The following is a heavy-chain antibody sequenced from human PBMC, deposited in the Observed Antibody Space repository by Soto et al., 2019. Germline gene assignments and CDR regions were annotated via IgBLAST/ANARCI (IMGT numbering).Heavy chain of an antibody. J-gene: IGHJ3*02. CDR1: GFTFDDYA. CDR2: ISWNSGSI. D-gene: IGHD2-15*01. Sequence: EVQLVESGGGLVQPGRSLRLSCAASGFTFDDYAMHWVRQAPGKGLEWVSGISWNSGSIGYADSVKGRFTISRDNAKNYLYLQMNSLRAEDTALYYCAKDSVSGYAIWGQGTMVTVSS. V-gene: IGHV3-9*01. CDR3: AKDSVSGYAI.